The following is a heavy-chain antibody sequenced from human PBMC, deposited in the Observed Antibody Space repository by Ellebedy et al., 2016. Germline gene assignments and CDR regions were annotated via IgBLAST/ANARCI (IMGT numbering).Heavy chain of an antibody. V-gene: IGHV1-46*03. J-gene: IGHJ4*02. CDR2: INPGGTQT. CDR3: SRSEGDF. CDR1: GYMFTSIY. Sequence: ASVKVSCXTSGYMFTSIYIHWVRHAPGQGLEWIGTINPGGTQTSYAQKFQGRVTLTSDTSTSTVYMELTTLRSDDTAEYYCSRSEGDFWGQGTLVTVSS.